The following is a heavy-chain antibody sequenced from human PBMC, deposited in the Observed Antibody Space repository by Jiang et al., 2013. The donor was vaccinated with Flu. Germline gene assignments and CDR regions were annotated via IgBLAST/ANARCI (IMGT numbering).Heavy chain of an antibody. J-gene: IGHJ3*01. CDR2: TIPISSTT. V-gene: IGHV1-69*06. D-gene: IGHD5-18*01. CDR3: ARGNSYGDAFDV. Sequence: GAEVKKPGSSVKVSCTASGGTFNNYVISWVRQAPGQGLEWMGGTIPISSTTHLARKFQGRATMTVNRSTDTANLVLTNVRSEDTAVYFCARGNSYGDAFDVWGQGTMVTVSS. CDR1: GGTFNNYV.